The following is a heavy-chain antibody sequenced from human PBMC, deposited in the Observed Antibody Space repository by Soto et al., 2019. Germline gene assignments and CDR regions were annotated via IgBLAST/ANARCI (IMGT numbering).Heavy chain of an antibody. CDR2: IWYDGSNK. V-gene: IGHV3-33*01. J-gene: IGHJ6*02. CDR1: GFTFSSYG. Sequence: GGSLRLSCAASGFTFSSYGMHWVRQAPGKGLEWVAVIWYDGSNKYYADSVKGRFTISRDNSKNTLYLQMNSLRAEDTAVYYCAREAGYYYGMEVWGPGTMVNVSS. CDR3: AREAGYYYGMEV.